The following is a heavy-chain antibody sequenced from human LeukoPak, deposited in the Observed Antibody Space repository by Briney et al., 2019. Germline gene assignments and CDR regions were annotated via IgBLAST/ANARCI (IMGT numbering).Heavy chain of an antibody. V-gene: IGHV3-30-3*01. CDR1: GFTFSSYA. CDR3: ARRGYSGYDLYYFDY. D-gene: IGHD5-12*01. Sequence: PGGSLRLSCAASGFTFSSYAMRWVRQAPGKGLEWVAVISYDGSNKYYADSVKGRFTISRDNSKNTLYLQMNSLRAEDTAVYYCARRGYSGYDLYYFDYWGQGTLVTVSS. J-gene: IGHJ4*02. CDR2: ISYDGSNK.